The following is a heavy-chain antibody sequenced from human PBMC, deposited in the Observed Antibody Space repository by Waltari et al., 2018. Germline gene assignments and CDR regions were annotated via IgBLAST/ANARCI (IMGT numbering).Heavy chain of an antibody. CDR3: ARDPVEWALGI. D-gene: IGHD1-26*01. J-gene: IGHJ3*02. CDR2: ISSSGSTI. CDR1: GFTFSAYY. V-gene: IGHV3-11*04. Sequence: QVQLVESGGGLVKPGGSLRLPCAAPGFTFSAYYMSWMRQGTGKGLVWVLYISSSGSTIYYADSVESRFTVSRDNAKNSLYLQLNSVRAEDTAVYYCARDPVEWALGIWGQGTMVTVSS.